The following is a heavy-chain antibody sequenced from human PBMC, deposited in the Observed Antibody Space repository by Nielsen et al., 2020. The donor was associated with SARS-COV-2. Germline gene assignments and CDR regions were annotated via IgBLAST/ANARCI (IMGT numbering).Heavy chain of an antibody. V-gene: IGHV3-7*05. CDR2: IKPDGSEK. CDR3: ARDAERIAIFGVVMGGWDYMDV. Sequence: GESLKISCTASGFTFSSYWMSWVRQVPGKGLEWVANIKPDGSEKYYVDSVKGRFTISRDNAKNSLYLQLICLRAEDTAVYYCARDAERIAIFGVVMGGWDYMDVWGKGTTVTVSS. D-gene: IGHD3-3*01. CDR1: GFTFSSYW. J-gene: IGHJ6*03.